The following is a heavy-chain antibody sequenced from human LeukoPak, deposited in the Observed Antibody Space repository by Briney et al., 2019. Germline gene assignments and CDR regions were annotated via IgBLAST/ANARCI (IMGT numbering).Heavy chain of an antibody. D-gene: IGHD3-9*01. CDR2: IRYDGSNK. J-gene: IGHJ3*02. CDR1: GFTFSSYS. CDR3: AKENYDILTGYTDAFDI. Sequence: PGGSLRLSCAASGFTFSSYSMHWVRQAPGKGLEWVAFIRYDGSNKYYADSVKGRFTISRDNSKNTLYLQMNSLRAEDTAVYYCAKENYDILTGYTDAFDIWGQGTMVTVSS. V-gene: IGHV3-30*02.